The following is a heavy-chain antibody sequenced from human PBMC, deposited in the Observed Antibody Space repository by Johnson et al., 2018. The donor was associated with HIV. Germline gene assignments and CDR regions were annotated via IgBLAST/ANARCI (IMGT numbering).Heavy chain of an antibody. Sequence: VQLVESGGGLVQPGGSLRLSCAASGFIFRNYWMYWVRQAPGKGLVWVARIYSDGSDSAYADSVKGRFTISRDNAKKTLYLQMNSLRGEDTAVYYCARESQEMVTICGAFDLWGQGTMVTVSS. CDR1: GFIFRNYW. CDR2: IYSDGSDS. V-gene: IGHV3-74*03. CDR3: ARESQEMVTICGAFDL. D-gene: IGHD5-24*01. J-gene: IGHJ3*01.